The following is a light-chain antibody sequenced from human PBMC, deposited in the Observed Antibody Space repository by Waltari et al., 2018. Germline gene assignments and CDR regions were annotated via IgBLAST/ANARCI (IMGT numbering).Light chain of an antibody. J-gene: IGKJ4*01. Sequence: EIFLTQSPATLSVSPGERATLFCRARQNIDTFLVWYQQKPGQSPKLLTNDASTRATGIPARFRGSGSGTEFSLTIDSLEPEDFAVYYCHQRSAWPLTFGGGTKLDIK. CDR3: HQRSAWPLT. V-gene: IGKV3-11*01. CDR1: QNIDTF. CDR2: DAS.